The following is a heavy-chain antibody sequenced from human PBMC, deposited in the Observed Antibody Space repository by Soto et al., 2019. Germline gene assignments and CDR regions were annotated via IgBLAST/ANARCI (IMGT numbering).Heavy chain of an antibody. V-gene: IGHV4-31*03. D-gene: IGHD7-27*01. CDR2: IYYNGDT. Sequence: PSETLSLTCTVSGGSISSGGYYWSWIRQHPGKGLEWIGYIYYNGDTYYNPSLKSRVSISIDTSKNQFSLRLTSVTAADTAVYYCARSHRDNWGSPDYFDYWGQGTLVTDAS. CDR1: GGSISSGGYY. CDR3: ARSHRDNWGSPDYFDY. J-gene: IGHJ4*02.